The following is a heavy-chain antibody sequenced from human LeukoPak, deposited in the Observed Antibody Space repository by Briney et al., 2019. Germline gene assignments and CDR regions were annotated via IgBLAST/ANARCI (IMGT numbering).Heavy chain of an antibody. J-gene: IGHJ4*02. V-gene: IGHV4-39*01. Sequence: PSETLSLTCAVSGGSISSSSYYWGWIRQPPGTGLEWIGSIYYSGSTYYNPSLKSRVTISVDTSKNQFSLKLSSVTAADTAVYYCARYQGGYCSSTSCYGFDYWGQGTLVTVSS. CDR1: GGSISSSSYY. D-gene: IGHD2-2*01. CDR3: ARYQGGYCSSTSCYGFDY. CDR2: IYYSGST.